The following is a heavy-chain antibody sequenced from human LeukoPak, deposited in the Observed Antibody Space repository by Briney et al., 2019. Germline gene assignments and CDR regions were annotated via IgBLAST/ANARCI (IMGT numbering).Heavy chain of an antibody. J-gene: IGHJ3*02. CDR3: ARAGGSMDCGGDCYPGDAFDI. V-gene: IGHV1-18*01. CDR2: ISAYNGNT. Sequence: ASVKVSCKASGYTFTSYGISWVRQAPGQGLEWMGWISAYNGNTNYAQKLQGRVTMTTDTSTSTAYMELRSLRSDDTAVYYCARAGGSMDCGGDCYPGDAFDIWGQGTMVTVSS. CDR1: GYTFTSYG. D-gene: IGHD2-21*02.